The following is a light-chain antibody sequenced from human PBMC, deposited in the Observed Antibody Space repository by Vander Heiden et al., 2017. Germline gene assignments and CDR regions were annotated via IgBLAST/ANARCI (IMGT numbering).Light chain of an antibody. CDR3: QQYNTYPYT. Sequence: QMTQPPCPLSASAEDRVTTTCRARQGINTYLAWFQHKPGRAPTSLIYAAHTLQDAVPSKFSGSGSATDFTLTISSLQPEDVATYYCQQYNTYPYTFGQGTKLEIK. V-gene: IGKV1-16*02. CDR2: AAH. CDR1: QGINTY. J-gene: IGKJ2*01.